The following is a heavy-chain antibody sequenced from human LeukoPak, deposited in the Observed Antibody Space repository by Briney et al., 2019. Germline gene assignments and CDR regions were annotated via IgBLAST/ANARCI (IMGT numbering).Heavy chain of an antibody. D-gene: IGHD1-26*01. CDR2: ISWNSGSI. Sequence: LSLTCTVSGGSISSYYWSWIRQPPGKGLEWVSGISWNSGSIGYADSVKGRFTISRDNAKNSLYLQMNSLRAEDMALYYCAKARSSGSYFSLDAFDIWGQGTMVTVSS. V-gene: IGHV3-9*03. J-gene: IGHJ3*02. CDR1: GGSISSYY. CDR3: AKARSSGSYFSLDAFDI.